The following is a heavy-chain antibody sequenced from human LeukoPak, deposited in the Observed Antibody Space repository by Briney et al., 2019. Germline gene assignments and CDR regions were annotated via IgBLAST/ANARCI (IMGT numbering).Heavy chain of an antibody. Sequence: PEGSLRLSCAASGFIFSSYAMHRVRRAPGKGLEWVALISYDGSNKYYADSVKGRFTISRDNSKNTLHLQMNSLRAEDTAVYYCARGGWYFDDWGQGTLVTVSS. CDR2: ISYDGSNK. J-gene: IGHJ4*02. CDR1: GFIFSSYA. CDR3: ARGGWYFDD. V-gene: IGHV3-30*04. D-gene: IGHD6-19*01.